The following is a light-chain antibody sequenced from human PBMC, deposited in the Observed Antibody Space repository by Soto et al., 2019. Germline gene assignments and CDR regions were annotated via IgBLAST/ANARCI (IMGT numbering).Light chain of an antibody. CDR1: QCLLLSNGYNY. J-gene: IGKJ1*01. V-gene: IGKV2-28*01. Sequence: DIEMTQCPLSLPVTPAESASISCRASQCLLLSNGYNYVDWYLQKPGQPPQLLIYLGSNRAPGVTDRFSGRGSGTDVTLKISRVEAEDVGVFYCMQGVQTPRTFGQGTKVEIK. CDR3: MQGVQTPRT. CDR2: LGS.